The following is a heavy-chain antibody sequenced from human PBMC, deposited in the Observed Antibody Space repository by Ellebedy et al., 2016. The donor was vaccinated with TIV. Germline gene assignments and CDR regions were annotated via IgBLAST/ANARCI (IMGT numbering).Heavy chain of an antibody. V-gene: IGHV3-23*01. Sequence: GGSLRLXXVASGFTFSSYGMSWVRQAPGEGLEWVSAISGSGPPTVYAATVQGRFTISRDNSKNTLYLQMDSLRAEDTAVYYCAKDDRDYGDFVLGTQFDDWGQGTLVIVSS. CDR1: GFTFSSYG. J-gene: IGHJ4*02. CDR3: AKDDRDYGDFVLGTQFDD. CDR2: ISGSGPPT. D-gene: IGHD4-17*01.